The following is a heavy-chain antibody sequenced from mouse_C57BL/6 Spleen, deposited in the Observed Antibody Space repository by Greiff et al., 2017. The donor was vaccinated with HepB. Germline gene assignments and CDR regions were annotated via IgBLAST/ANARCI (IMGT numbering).Heavy chain of an antibody. V-gene: IGHV1-81*01. D-gene: IGHD1-1*01. Sequence: VQLQQSGAELARPGASVKLSCKASGYTFTSYGISWVKQRTGQGLEWIGEIYPRSGNTYYNEKFKGKATLTADKSSSTAYMELRSLTSEDSAVYFCARSRDYYGSSYGSFDVWGTGTTVTVSS. J-gene: IGHJ1*03. CDR1: GYTFTSYG. CDR3: ARSRDYYGSSYGSFDV. CDR2: IYPRSGNT.